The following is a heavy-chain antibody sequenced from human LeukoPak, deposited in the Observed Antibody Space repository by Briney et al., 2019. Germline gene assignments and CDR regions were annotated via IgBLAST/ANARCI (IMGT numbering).Heavy chain of an antibody. V-gene: IGHV3-48*01. CDR2: ISSSSSTI. D-gene: IGHD3-22*01. Sequence: GGSLRLSCAASGFTFSSYSMNWVRQAPGKGLEWVSYISSSSSTIYYADSVKGRFTISRDNAKNSLYLQMNSLRAEDTAVYYCARDHYDSSGYYYRGPGPDYWGQGTLVTVSS. J-gene: IGHJ4*02. CDR3: ARDHYDSSGYYYRGPGPDY. CDR1: GFTFSSYS.